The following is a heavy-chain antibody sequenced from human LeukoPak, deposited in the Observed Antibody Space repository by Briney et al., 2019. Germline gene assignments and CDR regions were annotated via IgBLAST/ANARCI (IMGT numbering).Heavy chain of an antibody. CDR1: GYTFTSYV. D-gene: IGHD2-2*01. V-gene: IGHV1-18*01. CDR2: ISAYNGNT. CDR3: AREGGYCSSTSCSKTQYPFDY. J-gene: IGHJ4*02. Sequence: ASVKVSCKASGYTFTSYVISWVRQAPGQGLEWMGWISAYNGNTNYAQKLQGRVTMTTDTSTSTAYMELRSLRSDDTAVYYCAREGGYCSSTSCSKTQYPFDYWGQGTLVTVSS.